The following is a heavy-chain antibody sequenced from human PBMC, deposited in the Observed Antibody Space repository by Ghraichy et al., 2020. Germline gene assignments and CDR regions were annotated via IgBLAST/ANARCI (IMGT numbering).Heavy chain of an antibody. CDR1: GITFRSYN. J-gene: IGHJ4*02. Sequence: GGSLRLSCAASGITFRSYNFNWVRQAPGKGLEWVSSISGSSSYKYYADSVKGRFTISRDNAQDSLFLQMNSLSAEDTAVYFCARQGFCTTASCFRGAKFDLWGQGTLVTVSS. V-gene: IGHV3-21*01. CDR2: ISGSSSYK. D-gene: IGHD2-2*01. CDR3: ARQGFCTTASCFRGAKFDL.